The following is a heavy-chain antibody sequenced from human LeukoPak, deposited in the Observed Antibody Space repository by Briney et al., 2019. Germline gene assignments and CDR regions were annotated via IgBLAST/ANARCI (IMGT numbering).Heavy chain of an antibody. Sequence: APVKVSCKASGYTFTTYGISWVRQAPGQGLEWMGWISAYNGNTNYAQKLQGRVTMTTDTSTSTAYMELRSLRSDDTAVYYCARIYSYGNGVYYFDYWGQETLVTVSS. CDR2: ISAYNGNT. V-gene: IGHV1-18*04. J-gene: IGHJ4*02. CDR1: GYTFTTYG. D-gene: IGHD5-18*01. CDR3: ARIYSYGNGVYYFDY.